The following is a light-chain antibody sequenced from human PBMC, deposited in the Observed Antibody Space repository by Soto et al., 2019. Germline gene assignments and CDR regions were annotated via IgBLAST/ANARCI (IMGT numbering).Light chain of an antibody. CDR2: EGS. Sequence: QSVLTQPASVSGSPGQSITISCTGSSSDVGSYNLVSWYQQHPGKAPKLIIYEGSKRPSGLSNRFSGSKSGNTASLTISGLQAEDEADYYCSTYAGSSTSVVFGGGTKLTVL. CDR1: SSDVGSYNL. J-gene: IGLJ2*01. CDR3: STYAGSSTSVV. V-gene: IGLV2-23*01.